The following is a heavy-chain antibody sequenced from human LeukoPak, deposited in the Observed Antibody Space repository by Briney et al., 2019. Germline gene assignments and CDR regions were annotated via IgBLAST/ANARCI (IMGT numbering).Heavy chain of an antibody. V-gene: IGHV4-61*02. J-gene: IGHJ6*03. Sequence: SETLSLTWSVPGSSICSGSYDWSSLGQPAGKGLGCIGRSYTSGSTNYNHTVKSRVTISVDTSKNQFSLKLSSVTGADTAMYYCAREMTTISLVYYYYDMDVWGKGTTVTVSS. CDR2: SYTSGST. CDR1: GSSICSGSYD. D-gene: IGHD4-11*01. CDR3: AREMTTISLVYYYYDMDV.